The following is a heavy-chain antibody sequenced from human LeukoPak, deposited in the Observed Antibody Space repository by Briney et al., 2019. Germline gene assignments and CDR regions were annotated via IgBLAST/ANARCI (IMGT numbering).Heavy chain of an antibody. CDR3: ARLVAVAGLLNWFDP. Sequence: SETLSLTCTVSGGSISSYYWSWIRQPPGKGLEWIGHIYYSGSTNYNPSLKSRVTISVDTSKNQFSLKLSSVTAADTAVYYCARLVAVAGLLNWFDPWGQGTLVTVSS. V-gene: IGHV4-59*08. J-gene: IGHJ5*02. CDR2: IYYSGST. CDR1: GGSISSYY. D-gene: IGHD6-19*01.